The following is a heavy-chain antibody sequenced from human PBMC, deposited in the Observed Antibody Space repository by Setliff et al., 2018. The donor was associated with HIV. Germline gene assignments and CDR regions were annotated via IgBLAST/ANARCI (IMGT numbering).Heavy chain of an antibody. CDR1: GYSFTTYA. D-gene: IGHD4-4*01. V-gene: IGHV1-3*04. CDR2: ISTGNGQT. J-gene: IGHJ6*02. CDR3: ARAGLTTVTNSYGMDG. Sequence: ASVKVSCKASGYSFTTYAIHWVRQAPGQRLEWVGWISTGNGQTKYSQNFQGRITFSRDTSASTAYMELSSLRSEDTAVYYCARAGLTTVTNSYGMDGWGQGTTVTVSS.